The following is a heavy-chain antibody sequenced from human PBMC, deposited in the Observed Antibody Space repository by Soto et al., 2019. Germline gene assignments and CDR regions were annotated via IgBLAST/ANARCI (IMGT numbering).Heavy chain of an antibody. J-gene: IGHJ4*02. Sequence: GGSLRLSCVASVLTFTTYWMTWVRQAPGKGLEWVATVSANGQGIYYADSVRGRFTTSRDNTKNTVFLHMDSLSAEDTAVYYCAKDRHYPRDYFHYWGQGTLVTVSS. V-gene: IGHV3-23*01. CDR2: VSANGQGI. D-gene: IGHD3-10*01. CDR3: AKDRHYPRDYFHY. CDR1: VLTFTTYW.